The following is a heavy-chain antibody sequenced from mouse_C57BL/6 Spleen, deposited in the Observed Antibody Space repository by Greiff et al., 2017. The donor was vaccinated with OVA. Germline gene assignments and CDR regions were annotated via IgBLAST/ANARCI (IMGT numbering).Heavy chain of an antibody. CDR1: GYTFTSYR. CDR3: ARSHGGIDY. J-gene: IGHJ2*01. V-gene: IGHV1-55*01. Sequence: LVESGAELVKPGASVKMSCKASGYTFTSYRITWVKQRPGQGLEWIGDIYPGSGSTNYNEKFKSKATLTVDTSSSTAYMQLSSLTSEDSAVYYCARSHGGIDYWGQGTTLTVSS. CDR2: IYPGSGST.